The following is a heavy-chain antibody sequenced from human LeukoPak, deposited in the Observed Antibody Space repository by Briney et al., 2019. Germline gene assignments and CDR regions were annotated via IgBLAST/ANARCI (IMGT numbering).Heavy chain of an antibody. CDR3: TTVLQNYDGSGYYYISFDY. V-gene: IGHV3-15*01. CDR2: IKSKADGGAT. D-gene: IGHD3-22*01. Sequence: PGGSLRLSCAASGFTFSDAWMSWVRQAPGKGLEWVGRIKSKADGGATDYAAPVKGRFTISRDDSKNTLYPQMNSLKTEDTAVYYCTTVLQNYDGSGYYYISFDYWGQGTLVTVSS. CDR1: GFTFSDAW. J-gene: IGHJ4*02.